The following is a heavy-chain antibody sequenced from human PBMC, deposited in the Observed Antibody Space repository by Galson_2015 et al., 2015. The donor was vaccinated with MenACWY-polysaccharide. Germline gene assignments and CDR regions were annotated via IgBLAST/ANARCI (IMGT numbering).Heavy chain of an antibody. CDR1: GYKFTSYD. J-gene: IGHJ4*02. D-gene: IGHD2-21*01. V-gene: IGHV1-8*01. CDR3: ARIIARKYTFADS. Sequence: SVKVSCKASGYKFTSYDINWVRQATGQGLEWMGWMNPNSGYTGYAQKFQGRVTMISNRAMTTAYMELSSLRSEDTAVYYCARIIARKYTFADSWGQGTLVTVSS. CDR2: MNPNSGYT.